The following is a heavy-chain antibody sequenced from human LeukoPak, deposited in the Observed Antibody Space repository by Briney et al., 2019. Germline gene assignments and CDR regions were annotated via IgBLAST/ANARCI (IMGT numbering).Heavy chain of an antibody. J-gene: IGHJ3*02. CDR1: GYSISGGYY. V-gene: IGHV4-38-2*01. CDR3: ARLSGVIGLDAFDI. Sequence: PSETLSLTRAVSGYSISGGYYGGWIRQPPGKGLEYIGSIYHSGSTYYNPSLRSRVTISVDTSKNQFSLKLNSVTAADTAVYYCARLSGVIGLDAFDIWGQGTMVTVSS. CDR2: IYHSGST. D-gene: IGHD3-10*01.